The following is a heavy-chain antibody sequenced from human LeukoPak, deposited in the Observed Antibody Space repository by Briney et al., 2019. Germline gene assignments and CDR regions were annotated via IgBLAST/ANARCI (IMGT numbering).Heavy chain of an antibody. CDR2: ISGSDDTT. J-gene: IGHJ4*02. CDR3: AGRKYVWLVGDY. D-gene: IGHD5-18*01. Sequence: PGGSLRLSCAASGFTFSSHAMSWVRQAPGKGLEWVSAISGSDDTTYYADSVKGRFTISRDNSKNTLYLQMNSLRVEDTAIYYCAGRKYVWLVGDYWGQGILVTVSS. V-gene: IGHV3-23*01. CDR1: GFTFSSHA.